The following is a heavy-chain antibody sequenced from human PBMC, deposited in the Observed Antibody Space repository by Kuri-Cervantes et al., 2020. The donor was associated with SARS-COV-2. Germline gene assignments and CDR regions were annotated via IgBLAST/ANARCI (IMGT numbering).Heavy chain of an antibody. CDR2: INPNSGGT. D-gene: IGHD2-15*01. CDR3: ARDPTGYCSGGSCYLDSWFDP. CDR1: GYTFTSYG. J-gene: IGHJ5*02. V-gene: IGHV1-2*02. Sequence: ASVKVSCKASGYTFTSYGISRVRQAPGQGLEWMGWINPNSGGTNYAQKFQGRVTMTRDTSISTAYMELSRLRSDDTAVYYCARDPTGYCSGGSCYLDSWFDPWGQGTLVTVSS.